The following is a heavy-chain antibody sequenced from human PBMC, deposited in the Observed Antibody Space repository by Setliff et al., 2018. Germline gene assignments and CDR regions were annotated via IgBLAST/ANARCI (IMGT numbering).Heavy chain of an antibody. CDR1: GGSISSGSYY. CDR2: IYTSGST. V-gene: IGHV4-61*02. J-gene: IGHJ6*03. Sequence: PSETLSLTCTVSGGSISSGSYYWRWIRQPAGKGLEWIGRIYTSGSTNYNPSLKSRVTMSVDTSKNQFSLKLSSVTAADTAVYYCARIRLCGGRVICPPGRYVDVWGKGTTVTVSS. CDR3: ARIRLCGGRVICPPGRYVDV. D-gene: IGHD2-15*01.